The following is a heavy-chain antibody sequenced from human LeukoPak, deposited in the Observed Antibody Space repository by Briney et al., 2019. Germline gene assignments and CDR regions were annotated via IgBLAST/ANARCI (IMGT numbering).Heavy chain of an antibody. D-gene: IGHD3-16*02. Sequence: GGSLRLSCAASGFTLSSYGMHWVRQAPGKGLEWVAFIRYDGSNKYYADSVKGRFTISTDNSKSTLYLQMNSLRAEDTAVYYCARSLSSRFSGPRRPYYFDSWGQGTLVTVSS. CDR2: IRYDGSNK. J-gene: IGHJ4*02. CDR1: GFTLSSYG. V-gene: IGHV3-30*02. CDR3: ARSLSSRFSGPRRPYYFDS.